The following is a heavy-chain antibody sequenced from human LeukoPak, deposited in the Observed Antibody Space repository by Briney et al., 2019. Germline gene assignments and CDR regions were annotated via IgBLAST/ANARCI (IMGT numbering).Heavy chain of an antibody. CDR1: GFTFSAYS. D-gene: IGHD3-22*01. CDR3: AKVLIADSYYDSTGAHDGFDM. V-gene: IGHV3-21*06. CDR2: ISSSSRYI. J-gene: IGHJ3*02. Sequence: GGSLRLSCAVSGFTFSAYSMNWVRQAPGRGLEWLSSISSSSRYINYADSVKGRLSISRDNAKNSVFLQMNSLSAEDTAVYYCAKVLIADSYYDSTGAHDGFDMWGQGTMVTVSS.